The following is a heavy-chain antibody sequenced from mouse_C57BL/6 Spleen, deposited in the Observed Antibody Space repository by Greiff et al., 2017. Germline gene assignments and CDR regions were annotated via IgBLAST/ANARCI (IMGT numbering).Heavy chain of an antibody. D-gene: IGHD1-2*01. CDR3: AKVSSGKGYAMDY. V-gene: IGHV5-17*01. CDR1: GFTFRDYG. J-gene: IGHJ4*01. Sequence: EVQRVESGGGLVKPGGSLKLSCAASGFTFRDYGMHWVRQAPEKGLEWVAYISSGSSTIYYADTVKGRFTISRDNAKNTLFLQMSSLRSEDTAMYYCAKVSSGKGYAMDYWGQGTSVTVSS. CDR2: ISSGSSTI.